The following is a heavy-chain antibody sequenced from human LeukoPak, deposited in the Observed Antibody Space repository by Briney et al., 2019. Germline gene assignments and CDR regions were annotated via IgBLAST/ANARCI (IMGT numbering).Heavy chain of an antibody. Sequence: GESLKISCKGSGYSINNYWIGWVRQMPGKGLEWMGIIYPADSDIRYSPSFQGQVTISADKSISTAYLQWSSLKASDTAMYYCSRQDSSGYSFDYWGQGTLVTVSS. D-gene: IGHD3-22*01. V-gene: IGHV5-51*01. CDR2: IYPADSDI. J-gene: IGHJ4*02. CDR3: SRQDSSGYSFDY. CDR1: GYSINNYW.